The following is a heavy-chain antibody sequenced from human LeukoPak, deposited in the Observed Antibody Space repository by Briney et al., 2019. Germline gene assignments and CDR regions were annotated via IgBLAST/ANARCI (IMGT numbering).Heavy chain of an antibody. Sequence: GGSLRLSCAASGFIFSNYEMNWVRQAPGKGLEWVSYISSSGSTIYYADSVKGRFTISRDNAKNSLYLQMNSLRADDTAIYYCVAGGDCNYWGQGTLVTVSS. CDR3: VAGGDCNY. V-gene: IGHV3-48*03. J-gene: IGHJ4*02. CDR1: GFIFSNYE. D-gene: IGHD2-21*02. CDR2: ISSSGSTI.